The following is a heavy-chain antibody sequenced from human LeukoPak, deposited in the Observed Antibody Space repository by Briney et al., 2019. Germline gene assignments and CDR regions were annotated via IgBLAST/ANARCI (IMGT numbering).Heavy chain of an antibody. CDR1: GFTFSSYA. J-gene: IGHJ4*02. CDR3: AKDRSYAVLRFLEWSHFDY. V-gene: IGHV3-23*01. Sequence: PGGSLRLSCAASGFTFSSYAMSWVRQAPGKGLEWVSAISGGGGSTYYADSVKGRFTISRDNSKNTLYLQMNSLRAEDTAVYYCAKDRSYAVLRFLEWSHFDYWGQGTLVTVSS. D-gene: IGHD3-3*01. CDR2: ISGGGGST.